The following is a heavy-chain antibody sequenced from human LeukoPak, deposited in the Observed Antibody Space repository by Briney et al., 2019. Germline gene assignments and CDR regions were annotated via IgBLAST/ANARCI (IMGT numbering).Heavy chain of an antibody. CDR1: GGSFSGYY. J-gene: IGHJ4*02. D-gene: IGHD2-15*01. CDR2: INHSGST. CDR3: ARGTTLTYCSGGSRCRLRGYYFDY. Sequence: SETLSLTCAVYGGSFSGYYWSWIRQPPGNGLEWIGEINHSGSTNYNPSLKSRVTISVDTSKNQFSLKLSSVTAADTAVYYCARGTTLTYCSGGSRCRLRGYYFDYWGQGTLVTVSS. V-gene: IGHV4-34*01.